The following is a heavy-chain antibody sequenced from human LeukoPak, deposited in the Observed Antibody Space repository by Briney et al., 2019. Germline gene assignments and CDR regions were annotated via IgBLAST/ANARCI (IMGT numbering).Heavy chain of an antibody. D-gene: IGHD2-15*01. Sequence: PGGSLRLSCAASGFTFSSYSMNWVRQAPGKGLEWVSSISSSSYIYYADSVKGRFTISRDNAKNSLYLQMNSLRAEDTAVYYCARVVTGVVVAATSWFDPWGQGTLVTVSS. CDR1: GFTFSSYS. CDR3: ARVVTGVVVAATSWFDP. CDR2: ISSSSYI. J-gene: IGHJ5*02. V-gene: IGHV3-21*01.